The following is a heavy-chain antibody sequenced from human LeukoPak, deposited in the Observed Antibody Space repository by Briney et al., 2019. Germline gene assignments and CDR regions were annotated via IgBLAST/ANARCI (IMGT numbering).Heavy chain of an antibody. D-gene: IGHD3-10*01. V-gene: IGHV4-59*08. CDR2: IYYSGST. CDR1: GGSISSYF. Sequence: SETLSLTCTASGGSISSYFWSWIRQPPGNKLEWIGYIYYSGSTNYNPSLKSRVTISVDTSKNQFSLKLSSVTAADTAVYYCASVLLWFGELSEYYFDYWGQGTLVTVSS. CDR3: ASVLLWFGELSEYYFDY. J-gene: IGHJ4*02.